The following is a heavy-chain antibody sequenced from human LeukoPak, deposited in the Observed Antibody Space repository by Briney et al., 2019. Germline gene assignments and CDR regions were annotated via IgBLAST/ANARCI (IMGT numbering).Heavy chain of an antibody. CDR2: IRYDGSNK. Sequence: PGGSLRLSCAASGFTFSSYGTHWVRQAPGKGLEWVAFIRYDGSNKYYADSVKGRFTISRDNSKNTLFLQMNSLRAEDTAVYYCAKGLRDYDYYYYMDVWGKGATVTISS. CDR1: GFTFSSYG. D-gene: IGHD2-21*02. CDR3: AKGLRDYDYYYYMDV. V-gene: IGHV3-30*02. J-gene: IGHJ6*03.